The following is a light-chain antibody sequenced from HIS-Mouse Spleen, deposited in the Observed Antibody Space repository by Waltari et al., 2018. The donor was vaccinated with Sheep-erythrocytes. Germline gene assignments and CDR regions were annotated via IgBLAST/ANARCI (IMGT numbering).Light chain of an antibody. CDR3: AAWDDSLSGNWV. Sequence: QSALTQPASVSGSPGQSITISCTGTSRDVGSYTLVPWYQQHPGKAPKLLIYRNNPRPSGVPDRFSGSKSGTSASLAISGLRSEDEADYYCAAWDDSLSGNWVFGGGTKLTVL. J-gene: IGLJ3*02. V-gene: IGLV1-47*01. CDR2: RNN. CDR1: SRDVGSYTL.